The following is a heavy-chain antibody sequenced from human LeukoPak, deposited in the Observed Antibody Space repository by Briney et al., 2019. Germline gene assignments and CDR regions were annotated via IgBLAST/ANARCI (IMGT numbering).Heavy chain of an antibody. CDR1: VGTFSSYA. Sequence: ASVKVSCKASVGTFSSYAISCVRQAPGQGLEWMGRIIPIFGTANYAQKFHGRVTITTDESTSTAYMELSSLRSEDTAVYYCARQGDYYDSSGQRNYFDYWGQGTLVTVSS. CDR2: IIPIFGTA. D-gene: IGHD3-22*01. V-gene: IGHV1-69*05. J-gene: IGHJ4*02. CDR3: ARQGDYYDSSGQRNYFDY.